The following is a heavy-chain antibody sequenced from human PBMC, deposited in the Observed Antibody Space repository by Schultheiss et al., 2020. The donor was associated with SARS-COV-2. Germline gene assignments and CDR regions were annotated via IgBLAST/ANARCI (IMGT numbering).Heavy chain of an antibody. CDR3: ARGSDDFWSGRGGAFDI. D-gene: IGHD3-3*01. CDR1: GFTFSSYS. CDR2: ISSSSSYI. V-gene: IGHV3-21*01. Sequence: GGSLRLSCAASGFTFSSYSMNWVRQAPGKGLEWVSSISSSSSYIYYADSVKGRFTISRDNAKNSLYLQMNSLRAEDTAVYYFARGSDDFWSGRGGAFDIWGQGTMVTVSS. J-gene: IGHJ3*02.